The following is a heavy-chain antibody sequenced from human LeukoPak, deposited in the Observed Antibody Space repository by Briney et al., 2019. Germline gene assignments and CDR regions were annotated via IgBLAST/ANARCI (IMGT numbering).Heavy chain of an antibody. Sequence: PGGSLRLSCAASGFTFSSYAMSWVRQAPGKGLEWVLAISGSGGSTYYADSVKGRFTISRDNSKNTLYLQMNSLRAEDTAVYYCAKAPSSSSWEIDFDYWGQGTLVTVSS. CDR2: ISGSGGST. J-gene: IGHJ4*02. CDR3: AKAPSSSSWEIDFDY. CDR1: GFTFSSYA. V-gene: IGHV3-23*01. D-gene: IGHD6-13*01.